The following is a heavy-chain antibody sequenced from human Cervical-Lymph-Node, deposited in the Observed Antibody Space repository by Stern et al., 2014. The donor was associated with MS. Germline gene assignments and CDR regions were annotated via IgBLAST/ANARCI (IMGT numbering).Heavy chain of an antibody. D-gene: IGHD5-12*01. V-gene: IGHV1-18*01. CDR2: INTYTGHT. CDR1: GYTFNKYG. J-gene: IGHJ5*02. Sequence: VQLVQSGTEVKKPGASVKVSCKASGYTFNKYGISWVRQAPGQGLEWMGWINTYTGHTSYAQNLQGRVNMTADTYTSTAYMEMGSLTSDDTAVYYCARFTVARIFEVATINWLDPWGQGTLVTVSS. CDR3: ARFTVARIFEVATINWLDP.